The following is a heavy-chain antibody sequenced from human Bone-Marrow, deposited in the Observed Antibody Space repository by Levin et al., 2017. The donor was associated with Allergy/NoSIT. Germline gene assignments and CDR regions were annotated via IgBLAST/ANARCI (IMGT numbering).Heavy chain of an antibody. V-gene: IGHV3-74*01. CDR3: ARAPYKGGPDY. Sequence: GGSLRLSCVASGFTFGSYWMHWVRQGPGKGLVWVSRINPDGSSTTYADSVKGRFTISKDNAKNTVYLQMNGLRAEDTAVYFCARAPYKGGPDYWGQGTLVTVSS. CDR1: GFTFGSYW. D-gene: IGHD3-10*01. J-gene: IGHJ4*02. CDR2: INPDGSST.